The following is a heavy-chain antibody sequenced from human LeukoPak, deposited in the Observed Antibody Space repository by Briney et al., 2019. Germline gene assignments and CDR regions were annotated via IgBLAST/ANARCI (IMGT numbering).Heavy chain of an antibody. Sequence: SETLSLSCAVSDDSFSSHYWTWIRQPPGKGLEWIGYISYIGSTNYNPSLKSRVTISIDTSRNQFSLKLSSVTAADTAVYYCARDLVTVTKGFDIWGQGTMVSVSS. CDR3: ARDLVTVTKGFDI. CDR1: DDSFSSHY. CDR2: ISYIGST. D-gene: IGHD4-17*01. V-gene: IGHV4-59*11. J-gene: IGHJ3*02.